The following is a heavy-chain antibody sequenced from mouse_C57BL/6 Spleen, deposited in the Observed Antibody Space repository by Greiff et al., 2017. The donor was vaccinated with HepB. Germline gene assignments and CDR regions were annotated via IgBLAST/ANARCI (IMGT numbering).Heavy chain of an antibody. J-gene: IGHJ3*01. CDR2: INPGSGGT. CDR1: GYAFTNYL. Sequence: VQLQQSGAELVRPGTSVKVSCKASGYAFTNYLIEWVKQRPGQGLEWIGVINPGSGGTNYNEKFKGKATLTADKSSSTAYMQLSSLTSEDSAVYFCARGNPWFAYWGQGTLVTVSA. CDR3: ARGNPWFAY. V-gene: IGHV1-54*01.